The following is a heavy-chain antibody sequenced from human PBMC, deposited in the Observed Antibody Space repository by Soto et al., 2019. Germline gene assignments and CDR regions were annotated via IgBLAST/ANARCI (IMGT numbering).Heavy chain of an antibody. CDR2: IYYSGST. Sequence: SETLSLTCAVSGGSISSGGYSWGWIRQPPGKGLEWIGSIYYSGSTYYNPSLKSRVTISVDTSKDQFSLKLSSVTAADTAVYYCARHGDIVAVPAVTFYGMDVWGQGTTVTVS. J-gene: IGHJ6*02. CDR3: ARHGDIVAVPAVTFYGMDV. D-gene: IGHD2-2*01. V-gene: IGHV4-30-2*03. CDR1: GGSISSGGYS.